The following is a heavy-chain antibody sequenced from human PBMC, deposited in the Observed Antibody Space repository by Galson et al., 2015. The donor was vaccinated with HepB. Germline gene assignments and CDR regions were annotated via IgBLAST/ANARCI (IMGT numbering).Heavy chain of an antibody. J-gene: IGHJ4*02. CDR1: GFNFDGHA. V-gene: IGHV3-9*01. Sequence: SLRLSCAASGFNFDGHAMHWVRQAPGKGLEWVSGISWNSDPIGYADSVKGRFTISRDNGKNSLYLQMNSLRLEDTALYYCAKGGQYYFDYWGLGTLVTV. CDR2: ISWNSDPI. D-gene: IGHD3-16*01. CDR3: AKGGQYYFDY.